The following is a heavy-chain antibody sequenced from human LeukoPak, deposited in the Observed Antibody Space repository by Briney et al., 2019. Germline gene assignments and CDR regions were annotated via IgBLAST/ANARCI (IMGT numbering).Heavy chain of an antibody. CDR2: ISGSGGST. CDR3: ARDLPPGYYDSSGLYYYYYGMDV. Sequence: PGGSLRLSCAASGFTFSSYAMSWVRQAPGKGLEWVSAISGSGGSTYYADSVKGRFTISRDNSKNTLYLQMNSLRAEDTAVYYCARDLPPGYYDSSGLYYYYYGMDVWGQGTTVTVSS. CDR1: GFTFSSYA. D-gene: IGHD3-22*01. V-gene: IGHV3-23*01. J-gene: IGHJ6*02.